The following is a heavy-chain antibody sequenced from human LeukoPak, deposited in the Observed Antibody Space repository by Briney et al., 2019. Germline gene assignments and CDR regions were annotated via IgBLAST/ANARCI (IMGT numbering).Heavy chain of an antibody. V-gene: IGHV3-73*01. CDR1: GFTFSGSA. D-gene: IGHD2-2*01. J-gene: IGHJ6*02. CDR3: TRLVPAAHYYYYGMDV. Sequence: GGSLRLSYAASGFTFSGSAMHWVRQASGKGLEWVGRIRSKANSYATAYAASVKGRFTISRDDSKNTAYLQMNSLKTEDTAVYYCTRLVPAAHYYYYGMDVWGQGTTVTVSS. CDR2: IRSKANSYAT.